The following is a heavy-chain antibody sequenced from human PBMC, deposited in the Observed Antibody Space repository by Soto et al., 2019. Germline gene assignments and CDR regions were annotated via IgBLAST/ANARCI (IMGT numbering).Heavy chain of an antibody. V-gene: IGHV4-59*01. D-gene: IGHD1-7*01. Sequence: QVQLQESDPGLVKPWETLSLTCTVSGASIRSSYWSWIRQSPGKGLEWIAYVYYTGKTNSNPSLSDRVTVSVNTSKNQLSLKLTSATAADTAVYYCARGFFETGTGHSKPFDIWGQGTRVTVSS. CDR2: VYYTGKT. CDR3: ARGFFETGTGHSKPFDI. J-gene: IGHJ3*02. CDR1: GASIRSSY.